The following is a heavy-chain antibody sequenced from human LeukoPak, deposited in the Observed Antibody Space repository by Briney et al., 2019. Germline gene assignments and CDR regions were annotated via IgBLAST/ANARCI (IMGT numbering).Heavy chain of an antibody. V-gene: IGHV1-2*02. D-gene: IGHD1-14*01. CDR2: INPNSGGT. J-gene: IGHJ4*02. Sequence: ASVKVSCRASGYTFTGYYMHWVRQAPGQGLEWMGWINPNSGGTNYAQKFQGRVTMTRDTSISTAYMELSRLRSDDTAVYYCAPRSPTGSPFDYWGQGTLVTVSS. CDR3: APRSPTGSPFDY. CDR1: GYTFTGYY.